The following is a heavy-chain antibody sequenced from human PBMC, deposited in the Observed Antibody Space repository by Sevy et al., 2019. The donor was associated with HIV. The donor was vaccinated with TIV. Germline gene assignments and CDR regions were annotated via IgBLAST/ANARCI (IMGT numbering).Heavy chain of an antibody. D-gene: IGHD7-27*01. CDR2: MSYDGSNQ. J-gene: IGHJ5*02. Sequence: GGSLRLSCAASGFTFSDYAMHWVRLAPGKGLEWVVLMSYDGSNQYYADSVKGRFTISRDNSKNTLYLQMNSLRVEDTAVYYCAKDDGALTGIDPCGQGTLVTVSS. CDR3: AKDDGALTGIDP. CDR1: GFTFSDYA. V-gene: IGHV3-30*18.